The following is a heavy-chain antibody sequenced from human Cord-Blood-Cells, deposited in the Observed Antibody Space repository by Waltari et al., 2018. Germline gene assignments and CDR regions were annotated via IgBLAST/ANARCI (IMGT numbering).Heavy chain of an antibody. Sequence: QVQLVQSGSELQKPGASVKVSCKPSGSTCTSDPMNWVRQAPGQGLEWMGRINTNTGNPTYAQGFTGRFVFSLDTSVSTAYLQICSLKAEDTAVYYCARVPELGNWFDPWGQGTLVTVSS. CDR2: INTNTGNP. J-gene: IGHJ5*02. CDR1: GSTCTSDP. V-gene: IGHV7-4-1*01. CDR3: ARVPELGNWFDP. D-gene: IGHD7-27*01.